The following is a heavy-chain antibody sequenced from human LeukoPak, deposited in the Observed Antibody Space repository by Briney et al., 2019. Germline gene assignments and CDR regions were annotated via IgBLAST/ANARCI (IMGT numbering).Heavy chain of an antibody. CDR2: IRSRGGDT. J-gene: IGHJ4*02. CDR3: AKDLKREPD. Sequence: GGSLRLSCSASGFTFSAYAMSWVRQAPGKGLEWVSIIRSRGGDTFYADSVKGRFTISRDNSKNTLYLQMNSLRVEDTAVYYCAKDLKREPDWGQGTLVTVYS. D-gene: IGHD1-14*01. V-gene: IGHV3-23*01. CDR1: GFTFSAYA.